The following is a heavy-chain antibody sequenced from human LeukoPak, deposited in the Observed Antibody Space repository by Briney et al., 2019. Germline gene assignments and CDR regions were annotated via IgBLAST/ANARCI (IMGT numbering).Heavy chain of an antibody. J-gene: IGHJ6*02. CDR1: GFTFSSYA. D-gene: IGHD2/OR15-2a*01. CDR2: ISGSGGST. CDR3: AKDLFYDDTMHNYYYGMDV. V-gene: IGHV3-23*01. Sequence: PGGSLRLSCVASGFTFSSYAVSWVRQAPGKGLEWVSAISGSGGSTYYADSVKDRFTISRDNSKNTLYLQMNSLRAEDTAVYYCAKDLFYDDTMHNYYYGMDVWGQGTTVTVSS.